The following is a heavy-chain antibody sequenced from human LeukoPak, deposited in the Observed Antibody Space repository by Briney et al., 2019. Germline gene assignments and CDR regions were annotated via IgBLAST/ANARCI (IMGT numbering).Heavy chain of an antibody. V-gene: IGHV1-2*06. D-gene: IGHD3-9*01. CDR3: ARAAGLTYYDILTLDY. J-gene: IGHJ4*02. Sequence: GASVKVSCKASGYTFTGYYMHWVRQAPGQGLEWMGRINPNSGGTNYAQKFQGRVTMTRDTSISTAYMELSRLRSDDTAVYYCARAAGLTYYDILTLDYWGQGTLVTVSS. CDR1: GYTFTGYY. CDR2: INPNSGGT.